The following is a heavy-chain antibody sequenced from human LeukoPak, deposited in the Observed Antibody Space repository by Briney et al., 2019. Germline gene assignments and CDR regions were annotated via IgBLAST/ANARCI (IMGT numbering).Heavy chain of an antibody. Sequence: ASVKVSCKASGYTFTSYAMHWVRQAPGQRLEWMGWINAGNGNTKYSQKFQGRVTITRDTSASTAYMELSSLRSEDTAVYYCARDLEWELLGGQYYFDYWGQGTLVTVSS. CDR1: GYTFTSYA. V-gene: IGHV1-3*01. D-gene: IGHD1-26*01. CDR3: ARDLEWELLGGQYYFDY. CDR2: INAGNGNT. J-gene: IGHJ4*02.